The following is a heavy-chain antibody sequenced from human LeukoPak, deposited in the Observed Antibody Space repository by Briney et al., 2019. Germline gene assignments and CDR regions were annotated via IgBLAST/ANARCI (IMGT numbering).Heavy chain of an antibody. V-gene: IGHV1-69*05. CDR2: IIPIFGTA. J-gene: IGHJ6*03. CDR3: ARVPWASIAARWYYMDV. Sequence: ASVKVSCKASGGTFSSYAISWVRQAPGQGLEWMGGIIPIFGTANYAQKFQGRVTITTDESTSTAYMELSSLRSEDTAVYYCARVPWASIAARWYYMDVWGRGTTVTVSS. CDR1: GGTFSSYA. D-gene: IGHD6-6*01.